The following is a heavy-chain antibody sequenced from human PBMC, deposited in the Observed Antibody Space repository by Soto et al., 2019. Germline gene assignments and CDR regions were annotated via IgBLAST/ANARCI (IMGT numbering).Heavy chain of an antibody. D-gene: IGHD2-15*01. CDR2: IYSGGST. J-gene: IGHJ5*02. V-gene: IGHV3-53*02. CDR3: ARDHVGYCSGGSCYSAWWFDP. Sequence: EVQLVETGGGLIQPGGSLRLSCAASGFTVSSNYMSWVRQAPGKGLEWVSVIYSGGSTYYADSVKGRFTISRDKSKNTLYLQMNSLRAEETAVYYCARDHVGYCSGGSCYSAWWFDPWGQGTLVTVSS. CDR1: GFTVSSNY.